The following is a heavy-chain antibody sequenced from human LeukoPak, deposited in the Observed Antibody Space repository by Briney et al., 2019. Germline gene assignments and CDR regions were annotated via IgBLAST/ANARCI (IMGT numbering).Heavy chain of an antibody. CDR2: MKQDGSEE. CDR3: ARDKIVGATVLDY. D-gene: IGHD1-26*01. V-gene: IGHV3-7*03. CDR1: GFTFSTYW. J-gene: IGHJ4*02. Sequence: GGSLRLSCAASGFTFSTYWMSWVRQAPGKGLEWVANMKQDGSEEYYVDSVKGRFTISRDNAKNSLYLQMNSLRAEDTAVYYCARDKIVGATVLDYWGQGSLVTVSS.